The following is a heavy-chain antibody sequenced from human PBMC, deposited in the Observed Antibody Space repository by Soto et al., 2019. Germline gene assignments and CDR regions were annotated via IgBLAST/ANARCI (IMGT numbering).Heavy chain of an antibody. J-gene: IGHJ3*02. CDR1: GYSFTSYW. CDR3: ARHLRSAAAGPSGAFAI. D-gene: IGHD6-13*01. V-gene: IGHV5-51*01. Sequence: GESLKISCKGSGYSFTSYWIGWVRQMPGKGLEWMGIIYPGDSDTRYSPSFQGQVTISADKSISTAYLQWSSLKASDTAMYYCARHLRSAAAGPSGAFAIWGQGTMVTVS. CDR2: IYPGDSDT.